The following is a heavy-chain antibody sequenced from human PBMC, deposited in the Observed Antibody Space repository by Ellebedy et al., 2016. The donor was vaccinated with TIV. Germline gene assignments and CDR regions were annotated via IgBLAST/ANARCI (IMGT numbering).Heavy chain of an antibody. CDR2: IIASGGYS. V-gene: IGHV3-23*01. D-gene: IGHD6-19*01. Sequence: GESLKISXAASGFTFSSHSMSWVRQAPGKGLEWVSSIIASGGYSYYADSVKGRFTISRDHSKNMLYLQMNSLRAEDTAVYYCAKDYTGWYSPFDNWGQGTLVTVSS. CDR1: GFTFSSHS. CDR3: AKDYTGWYSPFDN. J-gene: IGHJ4*02.